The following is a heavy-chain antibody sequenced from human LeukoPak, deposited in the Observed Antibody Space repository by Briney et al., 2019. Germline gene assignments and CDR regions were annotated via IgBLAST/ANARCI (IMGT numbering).Heavy chain of an antibody. CDR3: ARGGSSGWYVYDY. J-gene: IGHJ4*02. D-gene: IGHD6-19*01. CDR2: IIPIFGTA. Sequence: SVKVSCKASGGTFSSYAISWVRQAPGQGLEWMGGIIPIFGTANYAQRFQGRVTITADESTSTAYMELSSLRSEDTAVYYCARGGSSGWYVYDYWGQGTLVTVSS. V-gene: IGHV1-69*13. CDR1: GGTFSSYA.